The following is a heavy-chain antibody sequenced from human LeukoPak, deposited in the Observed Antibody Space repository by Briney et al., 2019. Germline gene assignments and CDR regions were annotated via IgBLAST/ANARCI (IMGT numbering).Heavy chain of an antibody. J-gene: IGHJ4*02. V-gene: IGHV4-61*02. D-gene: IGHD4-17*01. CDR2: IYTSGST. Sequence: SETLSLTCTVSGGSISSGSYYWSWIRQPAGKGLEWIGRIYTSGSTNYNPSLKSRVTISVDTSKNQFSLKLSSVTAADTAVYYCARHLTVTTISYFDYWGQGTLVTVSS. CDR1: GGSISSGSYY. CDR3: ARHLTVTTISYFDY.